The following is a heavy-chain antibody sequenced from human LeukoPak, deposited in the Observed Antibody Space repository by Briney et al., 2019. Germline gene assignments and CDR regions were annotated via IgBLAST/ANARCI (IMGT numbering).Heavy chain of an antibody. CDR3: ARDKAVAGLDAFDI. CDR2: MYYSGST. CDR1: GGSISSHY. V-gene: IGHV4-59*11. D-gene: IGHD6-19*01. J-gene: IGHJ3*02. Sequence: SETLSLTCTVSGGSISSHYWSWIRQPPGKVLEWIGYMYYSGSTNYNPSLKSQFTISLDHSKNQLSLKLSSVPAADTAVYYCARDKAVAGLDAFDIWGQGTMVTVSS.